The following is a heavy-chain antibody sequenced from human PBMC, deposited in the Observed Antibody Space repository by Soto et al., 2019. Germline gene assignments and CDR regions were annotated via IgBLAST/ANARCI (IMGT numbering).Heavy chain of an antibody. Sequence: QITLKESGPTLVKPTQTLTLTCTFSGFSLSTSGVGVGWIRQPPGKALEWLALIYWDDDKRYSPSLKSRLTITKGTSKNQVVLTMTNMDPVDTATYFCAHSRGSNTWSPRPCDPWGQGTLVTVSS. J-gene: IGHJ5*02. CDR1: GFSLSTSGVG. V-gene: IGHV2-5*02. CDR2: IYWDDDK. CDR3: AHSRGSNTWSPRPCDP. D-gene: IGHD6-13*01.